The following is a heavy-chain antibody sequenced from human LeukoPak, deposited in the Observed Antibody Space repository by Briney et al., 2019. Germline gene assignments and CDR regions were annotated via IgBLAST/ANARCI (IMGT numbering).Heavy chain of an antibody. CDR3: ARDRGGYSGYDQIY. Sequence: ASVKASCKASGYTFTDYYMHWVRQSPRQGLEWMGWINPNSGGTNYAQKFQGRVTMTLETSISTAYMELSRLRFDDTAVYYCARDRGGYSGYDQIYWGQGTLVTVSS. CDR2: INPNSGGT. J-gene: IGHJ4*02. V-gene: IGHV1-2*02. CDR1: GYTFTDYY. D-gene: IGHD5-12*01.